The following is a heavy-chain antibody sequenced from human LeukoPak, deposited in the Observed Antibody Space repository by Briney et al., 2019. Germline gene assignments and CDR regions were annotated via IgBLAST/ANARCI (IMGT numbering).Heavy chain of an antibody. V-gene: IGHV4-38-2*02. D-gene: IGHD1-26*01. CDR3: ARGDSHGATYYAFEY. CDR2: IYHSGST. Sequence: PSETLSLTCTVSDYYISSGYYWGWIRQPPGKGLEWIGSIYHSGSTYYNPSLKSRVTISVDTSKNQFSLKLSSVTAADTAVYYCARGDSHGATYYAFEYWGQGTLVTVSS. J-gene: IGHJ4*02. CDR1: DYYISSGYY.